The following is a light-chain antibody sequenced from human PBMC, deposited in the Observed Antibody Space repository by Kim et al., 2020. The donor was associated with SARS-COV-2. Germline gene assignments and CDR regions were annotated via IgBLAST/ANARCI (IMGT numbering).Light chain of an antibody. CDR3: HQYNDWPALT. V-gene: IGKV3-15*01. J-gene: IGKJ4*01. CDR1: QNINDK. Sequence: EVVMTQSPATLSGSPGHTATLSCRATQNINDKLAWYQQKPGQAPSLVIYDATSRAPGVPARFSGSGSGTEFTLTISSLQSEDSAVYYCHQYNDWPALTFGGGTKVDIK. CDR2: DAT.